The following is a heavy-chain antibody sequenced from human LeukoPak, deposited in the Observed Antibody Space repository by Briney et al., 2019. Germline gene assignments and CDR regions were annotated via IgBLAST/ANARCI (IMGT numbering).Heavy chain of an antibody. CDR1: GGSISSSSYY. D-gene: IGHD1-26*01. Sequence: SETLSLTCTVSGGSISSSSYYWTWIRQPAGKGLEWIGRFYSTGSTNYNPSLKSRVTMSVDTSKNQFSLKLSSVTAADTAVYYCARDQYSGSLDYWGQGTLVTVSS. CDR2: FYSTGST. CDR3: ARDQYSGSLDY. V-gene: IGHV4-61*02. J-gene: IGHJ4*02.